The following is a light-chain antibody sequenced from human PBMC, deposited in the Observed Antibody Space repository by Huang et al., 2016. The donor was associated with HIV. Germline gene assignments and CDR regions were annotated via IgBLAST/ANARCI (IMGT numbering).Light chain of an antibody. CDR2: GNS. CDR1: QSFGGTY. J-gene: IGKJ1*01. Sequence: EIELTQSPGTLSLCPGERATRSCRARQSFGGTYVAWYQQKPGRAPRLLMYGNSNRATGVPDRFSGSGSGADFTLTISRLEPEEFAVYYCQHYGESPPGTFGQGTKVEVK. CDR3: QHYGESPPGT. V-gene: IGKV3-20*01.